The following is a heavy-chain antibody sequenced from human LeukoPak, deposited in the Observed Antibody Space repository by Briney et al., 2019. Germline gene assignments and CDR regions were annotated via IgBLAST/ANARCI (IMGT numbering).Heavy chain of an antibody. CDR1: GGTFSSYA. CDR3: ARQVRGVLDY. CDR2: IIPIFGTA. Sequence: ASVKVSCKASGGTFSSYAISWVRQAPGQGLEWMGGIIPIFGTANYAQKFQGRVTITTDESTSTAYMELSSLRSGDTAVYYCARQVRGVLDYWGQGTLVTVSS. V-gene: IGHV1-69*05. J-gene: IGHJ4*02. D-gene: IGHD3-10*01.